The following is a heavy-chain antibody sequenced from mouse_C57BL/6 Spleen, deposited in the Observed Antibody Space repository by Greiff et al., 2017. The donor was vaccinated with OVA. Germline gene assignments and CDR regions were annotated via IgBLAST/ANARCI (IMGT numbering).Heavy chain of an antibody. CDR2: IDPSDSYS. Sequence: VQLQQPGAELVMPGASVKLSCKASGYTFTSYWMHWVKQRPGQGLEWIGEIDPSDSYSNYNQKFKGKSTLTVDKSSSTAYMQLSSLTSEDSAVYYCARSHYYDSSYINYWGQGTTLTVSS. CDR1: GYTFTSYW. CDR3: ARSHYYDSSYINY. D-gene: IGHD1-1*01. V-gene: IGHV1-69*01. J-gene: IGHJ2*01.